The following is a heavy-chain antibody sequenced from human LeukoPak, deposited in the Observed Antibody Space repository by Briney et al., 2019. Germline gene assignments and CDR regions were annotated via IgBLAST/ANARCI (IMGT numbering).Heavy chain of an antibody. CDR2: ISSGGSTV. J-gene: IGHJ4*02. CDR1: GFTFSSYE. D-gene: IGHD3-22*01. V-gene: IGHV3-48*03. Sequence: GGSLRLPCAASGFTFSSYEMNWVRQAPGKGLEWVSYISSGGSTVHYADSVKGRFTISRDNAKNSLYLQMNSLRAEDTAVYYCARRGHYDSSGYYGLDYWGQGTLVTVPS. CDR3: ARRGHYDSSGYYGLDY.